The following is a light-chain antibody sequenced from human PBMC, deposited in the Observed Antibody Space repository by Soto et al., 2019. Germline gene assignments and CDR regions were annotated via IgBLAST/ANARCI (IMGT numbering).Light chain of an antibody. Sequence: QSVLTQPGSVSGSAGQSITISCTGTSSDVGAYNYVSWYQQHPGKAPKLMIYEVTNRPSGVSTRFSGSKSGNTASLTISGLQAEDEADYYCCSFTSGNTAYVFGTGTKVTVL. CDR2: EVT. J-gene: IGLJ1*01. CDR3: CSFTSGNTAYV. V-gene: IGLV2-14*01. CDR1: SSDVGAYNY.